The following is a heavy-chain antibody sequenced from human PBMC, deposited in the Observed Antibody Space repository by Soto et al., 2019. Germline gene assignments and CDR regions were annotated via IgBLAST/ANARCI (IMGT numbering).Heavy chain of an antibody. CDR1: GGSISSYY. V-gene: IGHV4-59*06. CDR3: ARGGTATPYGMDV. J-gene: IGHJ6*02. CDR2: IYYSGST. D-gene: IGHD5-18*01. Sequence: SETLSLTCTVSGGSISSYYWSWIRQHPGKGLEWIGYIYYSGSTYYNPSLKSRVTISVDTSKNQFSLKLSSVTAADTAVYYCARGGTATPYGMDVWGQGTTVTVSS.